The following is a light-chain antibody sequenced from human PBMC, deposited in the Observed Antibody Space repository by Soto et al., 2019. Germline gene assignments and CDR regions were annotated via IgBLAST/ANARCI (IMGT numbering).Light chain of an antibody. J-gene: IGKJ1*01. V-gene: IGKV1-39*01. CDR3: QQSYSTPRT. Sequence: DIQMTQSPSSLSASVGDRVTITCRAGQSISIYLNWYQQKSGKAPKLLISAASSLQSGVPSRFSGSGSGTDFTLTISSLQPEDFATYYCQQSYSTPRTFGQGTKVDIK. CDR2: AAS. CDR1: QSISIY.